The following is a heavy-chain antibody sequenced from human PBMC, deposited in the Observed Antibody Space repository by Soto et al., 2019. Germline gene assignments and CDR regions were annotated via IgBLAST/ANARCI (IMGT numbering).Heavy chain of an antibody. CDR2: IGSNGDTT. D-gene: IGHD2-2*01. V-gene: IGHV3-64D*06. CDR3: VNGRCRTTTCDTVFLDF. J-gene: IGHJ4*02. CDR1: GFDFKNYA. Sequence: GGSLRLSCSASGFDFKNYAMHWVRQATGKGPEYLSGIGSNGDTTYYADSVKDRITISRDNSNNAVYLQLSSLTTADTAVYHCVNGRCRTTTCDTVFLDFWGRGTLVTVSS.